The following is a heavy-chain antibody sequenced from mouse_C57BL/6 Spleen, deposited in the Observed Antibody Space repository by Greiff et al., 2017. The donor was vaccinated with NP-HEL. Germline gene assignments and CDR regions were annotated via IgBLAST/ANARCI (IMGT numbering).Heavy chain of an antibody. Sequence: QVQLQQSGAELVKPGASVKLSCKASGYTFTSYWMHWVKQRPGQGLEWIGMIHPNSGSTNYNEKFKSKATLTVDKSSSTAYMQLSSLTSEDSAVYYCARRGLPSYWYFDVWGTGTTGTVSS. J-gene: IGHJ1*03. CDR2: IHPNSGST. CDR1: GYTFTSYW. V-gene: IGHV1-64*01. D-gene: IGHD2-2*01. CDR3: ARRGLPSYWYFDV.